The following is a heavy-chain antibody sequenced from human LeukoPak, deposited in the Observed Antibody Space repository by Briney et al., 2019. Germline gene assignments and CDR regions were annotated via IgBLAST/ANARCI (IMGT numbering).Heavy chain of an antibody. J-gene: IGHJ4*02. CDR2: INPNSGDT. D-gene: IGHD3-22*01. Sequence: GASVKVSCKASGYTFTAYYMHWVRLAPGQGLEWMGCINPNSGDTNYAQKFQGRVTMTRDTSISTAYMELSRLRSDDTAVYYCARAYTGNYDSSGYLSYFDYWGQGTLVTVSS. V-gene: IGHV1-2*02. CDR1: GYTFTAYY. CDR3: ARAYTGNYDSSGYLSYFDY.